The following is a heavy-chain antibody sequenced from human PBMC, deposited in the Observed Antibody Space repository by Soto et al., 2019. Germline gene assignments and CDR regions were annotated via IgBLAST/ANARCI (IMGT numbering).Heavy chain of an antibody. CDR3: ARGWGYETTDYYFAY. J-gene: IGHJ4*02. CDR2: IIPMFGTA. D-gene: IGHD3-10*01. Sequence: QVQLVQSGAEVKKPGSSVKVSCKASGGTISRHSVSWVRQAPGQGLEWMGGIIPMFGTANHAQKFQGRVTITADESTSTVFLELRSLRSDDTAIYYCARGWGYETTDYYFAYWGQGTQVIVSS. CDR1: GGTISRHS. V-gene: IGHV1-69*01.